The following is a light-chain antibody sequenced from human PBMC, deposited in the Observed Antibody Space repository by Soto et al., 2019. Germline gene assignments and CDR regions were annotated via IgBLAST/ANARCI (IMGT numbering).Light chain of an antibody. Sequence: DIQMTQSPSSLSASVGDRVTITCRASQSISSYLNWYQQKPGKAPKLLIYAASSLQSGVPSRFSGSGSWTDFHLTISSLQPEDFATYYCQQSYSTPPTFGQGTKLEIK. CDR1: QSISSY. V-gene: IGKV1-39*01. CDR2: AAS. J-gene: IGKJ2*01. CDR3: QQSYSTPPT.